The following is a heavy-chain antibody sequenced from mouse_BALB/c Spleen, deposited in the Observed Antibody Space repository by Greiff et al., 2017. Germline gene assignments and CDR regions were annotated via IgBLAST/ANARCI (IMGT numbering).Heavy chain of an antibody. CDR2: INPSTGYT. Sequence: QVQLQQSGAELAKPGASVKMSCKASGYTFTSYCMHWVKQTPGQVLEWIGYINPSTGYTEYNQKFKDKATLTADKSSSTAYMQLSSLTSEDSAVYYCAGPMITTRVADWGQGKLVTVSA. CDR3: AGPMITTRVAD. V-gene: IGHV1-7*01. J-gene: IGHJ3*01. CDR1: GYTFTSYC. D-gene: IGHD2-4*01.